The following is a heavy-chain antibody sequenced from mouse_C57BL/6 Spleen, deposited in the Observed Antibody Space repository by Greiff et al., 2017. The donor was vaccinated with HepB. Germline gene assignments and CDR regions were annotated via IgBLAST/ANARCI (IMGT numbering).Heavy chain of an antibody. D-gene: IGHD2-12*01. CDR1: GFTFSSYA. V-gene: IGHV5-4*01. CDR3: ARRELGREYYFDY. J-gene: IGHJ2*01. CDR2: ISDGGSYT. Sequence: EVQLVESGGGLVKPGGSLKLSCAASGFTFSSYAMPWVRQTPEKRLEWVATISDGGSYTYYPDNVKGRFTISRDNAKNNLYLQMSHLKSEDTAMYYCARRELGREYYFDYWGQGTTLTVSS.